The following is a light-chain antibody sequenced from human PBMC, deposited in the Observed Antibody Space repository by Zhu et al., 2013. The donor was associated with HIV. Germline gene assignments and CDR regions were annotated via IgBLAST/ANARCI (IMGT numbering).Light chain of an antibody. CDR1: QTVLHRSNSKNY. Sequence: DIVMTQSPDSLAVSLGERATINCKSSQTVLHRSNSKNYLAWYQQKPRQPPKLLIYWASTRESGVPDRFSGSGSGTDLTLTISSLQAEDVAVYYCQQYYSTPPTFGGGTKVEIK. CDR3: QQYYSTPPT. J-gene: IGKJ4*01. CDR2: WAS. V-gene: IGKV4-1*01.